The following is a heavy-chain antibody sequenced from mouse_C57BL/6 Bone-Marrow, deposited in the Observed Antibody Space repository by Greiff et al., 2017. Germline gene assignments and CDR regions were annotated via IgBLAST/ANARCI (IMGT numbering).Heavy chain of an antibody. CDR1: GFTFSSYA. CDR2: ISDGSSCT. J-gene: IGHJ1*03. V-gene: IGHV5-4*03. CDR3: ESMCYWYFYF. Sequence: EVMLVESGGGLVKPGASLKFSCEASGFTFSSYAMPWVRQTPEKRLEWVATISDGSSCTYYQDNVKGRFTISRDNAKNNLYLQMSHLTSEDTAMYYCESMCYWYFYFGGTGTTVTVSS.